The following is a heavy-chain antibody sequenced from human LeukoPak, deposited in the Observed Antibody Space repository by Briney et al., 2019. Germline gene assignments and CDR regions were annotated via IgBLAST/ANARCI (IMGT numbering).Heavy chain of an antibody. CDR1: GGSISGYY. CDR3: ARHYYDRSDSYSFDY. J-gene: IGHJ4*02. CDR2: LYSSGST. D-gene: IGHD3-22*01. Sequence: MTSETLSFTCTVSGGSISGYYWSWIRQPPGKGLEWIGYLYSSGSTNYNPSLKSRVTISLDTSENQFSLKLSSVTAADTAVYYCARHYYDRSDSYSFDYWGQGTLVTVSS. V-gene: IGHV4-59*08.